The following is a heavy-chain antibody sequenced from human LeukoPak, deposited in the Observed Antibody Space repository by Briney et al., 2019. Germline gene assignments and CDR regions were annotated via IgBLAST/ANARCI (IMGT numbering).Heavy chain of an antibody. CDR2: IYNSGST. V-gene: IGHV4-59*01. J-gene: IGHJ4*02. Sequence: SETLSLTCTVSGGSISTYYWSWIRQPPGKGLEWIGCIYNSGSTNHSPSLKSRVTISVDTSKNQFSLKLSSVTAADTAVYYCARDSTTRSFDYWGQGTLVTVSS. CDR3: ARDSTTRSFDY. CDR1: GGSISTYY. D-gene: IGHD1-26*01.